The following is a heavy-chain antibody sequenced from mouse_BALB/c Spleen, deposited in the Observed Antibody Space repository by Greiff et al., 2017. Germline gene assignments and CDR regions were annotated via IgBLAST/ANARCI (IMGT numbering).Heavy chain of an antibody. V-gene: IGHV5-6-5*01. D-gene: IGHD1-1*01. Sequence: EVKVVESGGGLVKPGGSLKLSCAASGFTFSSYAMSWVRQTPEKRLEWVASISSGGSTYYPDSVKGRFTISRDNARNILYLQMSSLRSEDTAMYYCARRYYGSSYDVPFAYWGQGTLVTVSA. CDR1: GFTFSSYA. CDR2: ISSGGST. CDR3: ARRYYGSSYDVPFAY. J-gene: IGHJ3*01.